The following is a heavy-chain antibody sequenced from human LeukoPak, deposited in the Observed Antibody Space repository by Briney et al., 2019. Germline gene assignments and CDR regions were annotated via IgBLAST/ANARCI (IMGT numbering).Heavy chain of an antibody. J-gene: IGHJ4*02. V-gene: IGHV4-59*12. CDR2: IYYSGDS. CDR1: GGSISGFY. Sequence: PSETLSLTCTVSGGSISGFYWSWIRQPPGKGLEWIGYIYYSGDSNYNPSLKSRVTMSLDTSKNQLSLRLSSVTAADTAVYYCARDWAQHCSSTSCYGPFDYWGQGTLVTVSS. CDR3: ARDWAQHCSSTSCYGPFDY. D-gene: IGHD2-2*01.